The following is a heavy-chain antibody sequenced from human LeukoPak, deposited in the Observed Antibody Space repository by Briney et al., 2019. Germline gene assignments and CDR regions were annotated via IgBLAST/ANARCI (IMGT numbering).Heavy chain of an antibody. CDR1: GGSISSYY. CDR2: IYYSGST. J-gene: IGHJ6*03. CDR3: ARPSYYYDSSGYSHNYYYYYYMDV. D-gene: IGHD3-22*01. Sequence: PSETLSLTCTVSGGSISSYYWSWIRQPPGKGLEWIGYIYYSGSTNYNPSLKSRVTISVDTSKNQFSLKLSSVTAADTAVYYCARPSYYYDSSGYSHNYYYYYYMDVWGKGTTVTVSS. V-gene: IGHV4-59*12.